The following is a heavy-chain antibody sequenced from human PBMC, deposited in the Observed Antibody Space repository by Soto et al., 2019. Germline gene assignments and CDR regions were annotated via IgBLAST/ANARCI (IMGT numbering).Heavy chain of an antibody. V-gene: IGHV1-69*01. Sequence: QVQLVQSGAEVKKPGSSVKVSCKASGGTFSSFTISWVRQAPGQGLEWMGGIIPIYGTANYAQKFQGRVTITADASTTRADKELSSLRSEDTAVYYCAKDRRADWESYYYYAMDVWGQGTTVTVSS. CDR1: GGTFSSFT. CDR3: AKDRRADWESYYYYAMDV. D-gene: IGHD1-26*01. CDR2: IIPIYGTA. J-gene: IGHJ6*02.